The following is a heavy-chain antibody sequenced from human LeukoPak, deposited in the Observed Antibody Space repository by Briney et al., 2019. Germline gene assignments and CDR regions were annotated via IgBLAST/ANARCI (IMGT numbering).Heavy chain of an antibody. J-gene: IGHJ4*02. D-gene: IGHD3-10*01. Sequence: ASVKVSCKASGYTFTGYYMHWVRQAPGQGLEWMGWINPNSVGTKYAQKFQGRDTMTRDMSISTAYMELSRLRSDDTAVYYCARGRSGELTWAFTLDSWGQGTLVTVSS. CDR3: ARGRSGELTWAFTLDS. V-gene: IGHV1-2*02. CDR1: GYTFTGYY. CDR2: INPNSVGT.